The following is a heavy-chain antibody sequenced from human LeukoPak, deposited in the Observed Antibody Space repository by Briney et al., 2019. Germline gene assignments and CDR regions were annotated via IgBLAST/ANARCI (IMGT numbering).Heavy chain of an antibody. Sequence: GGSLRLSCAASGFTFSSYSMNWVRQAQGKGMEWVSYISSSGSTIYYADSVKGRFTISRDNSKNTLYLQMNSLRAEDTAVYYCATNYYDSSGYYYVPYYWGQGTLVTVSS. CDR2: ISSSGSTI. J-gene: IGHJ4*02. CDR1: GFTFSSYS. V-gene: IGHV3-48*01. CDR3: ATNYYDSSGYYYVPYY. D-gene: IGHD3-22*01.